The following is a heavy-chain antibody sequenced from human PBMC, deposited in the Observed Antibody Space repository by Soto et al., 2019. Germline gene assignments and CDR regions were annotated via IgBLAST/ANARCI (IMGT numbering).Heavy chain of an antibody. Sequence: QVQLVESGGGVVQPGRSLRLSCAASGFTFSSYAMHWVRQSPGKGLDWVAVIAYDGRNKYYAESVKGRFTISRDNSKNTLYLQMNSLRIEDTAVYYCARELERVFDYWGQGTLVTVSS. CDR1: GFTFSSYA. V-gene: IGHV3-30*04. J-gene: IGHJ4*02. CDR2: IAYDGRNK. D-gene: IGHD1-1*01. CDR3: ARELERVFDY.